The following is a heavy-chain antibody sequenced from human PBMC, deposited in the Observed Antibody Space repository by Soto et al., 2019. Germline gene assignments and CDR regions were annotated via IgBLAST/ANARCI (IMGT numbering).Heavy chain of an antibody. CDR2: INAGNGNT. CDR1: GYTFTIYA. CDR3: ARDGQWLDLDY. D-gene: IGHD6-19*01. V-gene: IGHV1-3*01. J-gene: IGHJ4*02. Sequence: ASVKVSCKASGYTFTIYAMHWVRQAPGQRLEWMGWINAGNGNTKYSQKFQGRVTITRDTSASTAYMELSSLRSEDKAVYYCARDGQWLDLDYWGQGTLVTVSS.